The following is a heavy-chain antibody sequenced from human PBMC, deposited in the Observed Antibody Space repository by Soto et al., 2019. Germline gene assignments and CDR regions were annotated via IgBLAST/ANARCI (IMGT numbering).Heavy chain of an antibody. CDR3: ASLPVVTTNQFDY. Sequence: SETLSLTCTVSGGSISSYYWSWIRQPPGKGLEWIGYIYYSGSTNYNPSLKSRVTISRDNAKNSLFLQMNSLRAEDTAVYYCASLPVVTTNQFDYWGQGTPVTVSS. D-gene: IGHD2-21*02. CDR1: GGSISSYY. J-gene: IGHJ4*02. V-gene: IGHV4-59*12. CDR2: IYYSGST.